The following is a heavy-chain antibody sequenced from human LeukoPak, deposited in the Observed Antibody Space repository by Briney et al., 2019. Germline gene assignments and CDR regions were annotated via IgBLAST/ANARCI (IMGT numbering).Heavy chain of an antibody. CDR3: ARSNQADDY. Sequence: GGSLRLSCATSGFTFSDYWMHWVRQVPGKGLVWVSRINSGGSRTTYADSVKGRFTISRDNAKNTLYLQMDSLRAEDTGVYYCARSNQADDYWGQGTLVTVSS. CDR2: INSGGSRT. CDR1: GFTFSDYW. V-gene: IGHV3-74*01. D-gene: IGHD1-14*01. J-gene: IGHJ4*02.